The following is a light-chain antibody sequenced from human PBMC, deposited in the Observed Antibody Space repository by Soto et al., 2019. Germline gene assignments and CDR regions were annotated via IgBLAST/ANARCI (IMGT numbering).Light chain of an antibody. V-gene: IGLV2-14*01. J-gene: IGLJ1*01. CDR3: SSYTSSSTYV. CDR2: DVR. CDR1: SSDVGGYDY. Sequence: QSALTQPASVSGSPGQSITISCTGTSSDVGGYDYVSWYQQHPGKAPKLMIYDVRHPPSGVSNRFSGSKSGNTASLTISGLQAEDEADYYCSSYTSSSTYVFGVGTKVTVL.